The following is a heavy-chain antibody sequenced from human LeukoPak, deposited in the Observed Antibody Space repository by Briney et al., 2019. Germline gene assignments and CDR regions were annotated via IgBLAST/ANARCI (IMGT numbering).Heavy chain of an antibody. CDR3: ARVSDDILTGYFDY. CDR1: GGSISSYY. V-gene: IGHV4-4*07. CDR2: IYTSGST. D-gene: IGHD3-9*01. J-gene: IGHJ4*02. Sequence: PSETLSLICTVSGGSISSYYWSWIRQPAGKGLGWIGRIYTSGSTNYNPSLKSRVTMSVDTSKNQFSLKVSSVTAADTAVYYCARVSDDILTGYFDYWGQGTLVTVSS.